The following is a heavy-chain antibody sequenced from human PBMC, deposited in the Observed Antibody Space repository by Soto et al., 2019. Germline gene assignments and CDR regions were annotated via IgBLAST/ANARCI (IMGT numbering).Heavy chain of an antibody. CDR2: INHSGST. Sequence: SETLSLTCAVYGGSFSGYYWSWIRQPPGKGLEWIGEINHSGSTNYNPSLKSRVTISVDTSKNQFSLKLSSVTAADTAVYYCASLPPGAYWGQGTLVTVSS. J-gene: IGHJ4*02. CDR1: GGSFSGYY. V-gene: IGHV4-34*01. CDR3: ASLPPGAY.